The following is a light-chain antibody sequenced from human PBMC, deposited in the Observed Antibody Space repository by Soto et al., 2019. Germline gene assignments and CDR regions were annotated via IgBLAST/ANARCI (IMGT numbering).Light chain of an antibody. CDR3: QQYGSSPWT. CDR1: QTVRNNY. J-gene: IGKJ1*01. CDR2: GTS. Sequence: DIVLTQSPGTLSLSLGDRATLSCRASQTVRNNYLAWYQQKPGQATRLLIYGTSNRATGIPDRVSGSGSGTDFTLTISRLEPEDFVIYYCQQYGSSPWTFGQGTKVDIK. V-gene: IGKV3-20*01.